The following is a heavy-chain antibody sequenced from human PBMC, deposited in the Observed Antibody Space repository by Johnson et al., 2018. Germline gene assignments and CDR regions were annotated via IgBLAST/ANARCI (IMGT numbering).Heavy chain of an antibody. V-gene: IGHV3-9*01. CDR1: GFTFDDYA. CDR3: AKGRSVRYSGRWSDAFAI. Sequence: VQLVESGGGLVQPGRSLRLSCAASGFTFDDYAMHCVRQAPGKGLEWVSGISWNSGNIAYADSVRGRFTISTDNAKNSLYLQMDSLRAEDTAVYYCAKGRSVRYSGRWSDAFAIWGQGTMVSVSS. D-gene: IGHD3-10*01. J-gene: IGHJ3*02. CDR2: ISWNSGNI.